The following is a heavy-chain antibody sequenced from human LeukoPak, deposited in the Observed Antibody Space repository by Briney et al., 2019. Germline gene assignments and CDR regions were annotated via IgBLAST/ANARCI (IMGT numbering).Heavy chain of an antibody. CDR1: GGSISPYY. J-gene: IGHJ4*02. D-gene: IGHD3-10*01. CDR3: ARRSYGSGTPFFNY. V-gene: IGHV4-59*08. CDR2: IYYSGST. Sequence: SETLSLTCSVSGGSISPYYWSWIRQPPEKGLEWLGYIYYSGSTNYNPSLKSRVTISIDTSKKQFSLKLSSVTAADTAVYYCARRSYGSGTPFFNYWGQGSLVTVSS.